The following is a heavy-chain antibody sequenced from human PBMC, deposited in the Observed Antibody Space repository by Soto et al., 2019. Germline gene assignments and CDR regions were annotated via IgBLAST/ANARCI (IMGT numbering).Heavy chain of an antibody. CDR2: INTMSTST. CDR3: ASGGTIPGRALRY. Sequence: QVQLVESGGGLVEPGGSLRLSCAAAGFTFSDYYMTWIRQAPGKGLEWVSHINTMSTSTNYADSVKGRFTISRDNAKNSLYLQMNSLRAEDTAVYYCASGGTIPGRALRYLGQGTLVTVSS. J-gene: IGHJ4*02. CDR1: GFTFSDYY. D-gene: IGHD1-20*01. V-gene: IGHV3-11*05.